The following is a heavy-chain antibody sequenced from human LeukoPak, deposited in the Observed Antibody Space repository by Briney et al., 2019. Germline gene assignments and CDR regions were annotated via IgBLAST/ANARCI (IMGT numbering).Heavy chain of an antibody. Sequence: ASVKVSCKASGYTFTSYGISWVRQAPGQGLEWMGWISAYNGNTNYAQKLQGRVTMTTDTSTSTAYMELRSLRSDDTAVYYCARDPYCGSGSYNWFDPWGQGTLVTVSS. CDR2: ISAYNGNT. CDR3: ARDPYCGSGSYNWFDP. CDR1: GYTFTSYG. D-gene: IGHD3-10*01. V-gene: IGHV1-18*01. J-gene: IGHJ5*02.